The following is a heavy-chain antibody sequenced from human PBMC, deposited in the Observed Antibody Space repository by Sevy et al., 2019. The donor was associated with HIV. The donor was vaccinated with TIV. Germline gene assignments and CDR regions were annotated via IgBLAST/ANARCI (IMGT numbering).Heavy chain of an antibody. Sequence: SETLSLTCTVSGGSISSGSYYWSWIRQPAGKGLEWIGRTHTSGSTNYNPSLKSRVTISVDTSKNQFSLKLSSVTAAETAVYYCARDYSEYYDILTGYSRGDAFDIWGQGTMVTVSS. D-gene: IGHD3-9*01. J-gene: IGHJ3*02. CDR2: THTSGST. CDR1: GGSISSGSYY. V-gene: IGHV4-61*02. CDR3: ARDYSEYYDILTGYSRGDAFDI.